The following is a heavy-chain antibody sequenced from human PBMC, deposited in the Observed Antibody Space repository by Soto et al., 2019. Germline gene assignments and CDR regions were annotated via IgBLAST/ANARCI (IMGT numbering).Heavy chain of an antibody. J-gene: IGHJ4*02. Sequence: EVQLLESGGGLVQPGGSLRLSCAASGFTFNNYAMTWVRQAPGKGLEWVSAISGGGDTTSYADSVKGPFTVSRDGSKNTLYLQMSRLRAEDTALYYCAKGRGGSGSLTHRVDFWGQGTLVTVSS. CDR3: AKGRGGSGSLTHRVDF. V-gene: IGHV3-23*01. D-gene: IGHD3-10*01. CDR2: ISGGGDTT. CDR1: GFTFNNYA.